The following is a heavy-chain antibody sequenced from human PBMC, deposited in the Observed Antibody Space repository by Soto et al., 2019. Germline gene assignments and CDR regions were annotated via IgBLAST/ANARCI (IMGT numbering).Heavy chain of an antibody. V-gene: IGHV1-18*01. CDR2: ISAYNGNT. Sequence: ASVKVSCKASGYTFTSYGISWVRQAPGQGLEWMGWISAYNGNTNYAQKLQGRVTMTTDTSTSTAYMELRSLRSDDTAVYYCARDGGMITFGGVIAHEFDYWGQGTLVTVSS. J-gene: IGHJ4*02. D-gene: IGHD3-16*02. CDR3: ARDGGMITFGGVIAHEFDY. CDR1: GYTFTSYG.